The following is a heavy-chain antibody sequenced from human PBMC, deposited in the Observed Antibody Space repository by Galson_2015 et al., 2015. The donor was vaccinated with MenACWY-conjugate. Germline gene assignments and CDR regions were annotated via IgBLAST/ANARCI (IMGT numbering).Heavy chain of an antibody. CDR3: ARESSYGAGGARGYF. CDR1: GASITSRDYY. J-gene: IGHJ4*02. D-gene: IGHD4/OR15-4a*01. Sequence: ETLSLTCTASGASITSRDYYGSWLRQPPGKGLEWIGTVFYNGTTYYNPSLKSRVAISADTSKNQISLNLNSATAADTAMYYCARESSYGAGGARGYFWGPGTLDTVAS. CDR2: VFYNGTT. V-gene: IGHV4-39*07.